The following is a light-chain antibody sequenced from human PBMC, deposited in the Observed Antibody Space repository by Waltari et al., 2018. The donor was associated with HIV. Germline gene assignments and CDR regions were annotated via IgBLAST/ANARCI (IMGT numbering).Light chain of an antibody. J-gene: IGKJ2*03. CDR2: GAS. CDR3: QQSYSLPSS. V-gene: IGKV1-39*01. CDR1: QAINNY. Sequence: DIQMTQSPSSLSASIGDRVPIICRASQAINNYLNWYSQKPGKAPKLLIYGASSLQSGVPSRFSASGSGTDFTLTINSLQPEDFATYYCQQSYSLPSSFGQGTKLEIK.